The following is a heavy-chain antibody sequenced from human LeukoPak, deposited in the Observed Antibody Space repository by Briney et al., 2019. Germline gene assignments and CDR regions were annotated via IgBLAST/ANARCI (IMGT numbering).Heavy chain of an antibody. CDR3: ARDGPGGYCSGGSCYFPLDY. CDR2: ISAYNSNT. J-gene: IGHJ4*02. V-gene: IGHV1-18*01. Sequence: ASVKVSCKASGYTFTSYGISWVRQAPGQGLEWMGWISAYNSNTNYAQKLQGRVTMTTDTSTSTAYMELRSLRSDDTAVYYCARDGPGGYCSGGSCYFPLDYWGQGTLVTVSS. CDR1: GYTFTSYG. D-gene: IGHD2-15*01.